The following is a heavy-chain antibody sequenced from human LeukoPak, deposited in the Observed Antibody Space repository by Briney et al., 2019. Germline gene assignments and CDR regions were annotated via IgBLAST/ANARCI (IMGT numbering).Heavy chain of an antibody. V-gene: IGHV4-34*01. D-gene: IGHD6-19*01. CDR3: ARGRIAVAGDFDY. CDR1: GGSFSGYY. J-gene: IGHJ4*02. Sequence: SETLSLTCAVYGGSFSGYYWSWIRQVPGKGLEWIGEINHSGSTNYNPSLKSRVTISVDTSKNQFSLKLSSVTAADTAVYYCARGRIAVAGDFDYWGQGTLVTVSS. CDR2: INHSGST.